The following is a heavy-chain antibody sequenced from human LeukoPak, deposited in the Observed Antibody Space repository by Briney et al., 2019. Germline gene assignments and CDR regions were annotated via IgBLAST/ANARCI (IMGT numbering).Heavy chain of an antibody. V-gene: IGHV1-8*01. J-gene: IGHJ4*02. Sequence: ASVKVSCKASGYTFTSYDINWVRQATGQGLEWMGWMNPNSGNTGYAQKFQGRVTMTRNTSISTAYMELSSLRSEDTALYYCAKGGGGHCSGGFCSNFDYWGQGALVTVSA. CDR2: MNPNSGNT. CDR3: AKGGGGHCSGGFCSNFDY. CDR1: GYTFTSYD. D-gene: IGHD2-15*01.